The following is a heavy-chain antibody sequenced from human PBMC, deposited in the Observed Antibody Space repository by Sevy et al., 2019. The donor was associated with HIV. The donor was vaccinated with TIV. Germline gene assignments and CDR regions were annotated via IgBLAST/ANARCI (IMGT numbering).Heavy chain of an antibody. CDR2: IYSGGAT. CDR1: GFTISNNY. Sequence: GGSLRLSCAVSGFTISNNYMSWVRQAPGKGLEWVSLIYSGGATRYADSVKGRFTISRDNSANTLYLQMNNLRAEDTAVYYCAGGPLRGYWGQGTPVTVSS. V-gene: IGHV3-53*01. J-gene: IGHJ4*02. D-gene: IGHD3-16*01. CDR3: AGGPLRGY.